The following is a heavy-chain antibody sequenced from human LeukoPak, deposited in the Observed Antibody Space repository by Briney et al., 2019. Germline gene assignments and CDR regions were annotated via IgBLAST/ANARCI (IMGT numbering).Heavy chain of an antibody. V-gene: IGHV3-23*01. CDR3: AKDLAWGLDY. Sequence: GGSLRLSCAASGFTFSSYGMSWVRQAPGKGLEWVSAIGGRDGSTYYADSVKGRFTISRDNSKNTLYVQMNSLRAEDTAVYYCAKDLAWGLDYWGQGTPVTVSS. CDR1: GFTFSSYG. D-gene: IGHD7-27*01. CDR2: IGGRDGST. J-gene: IGHJ4*02.